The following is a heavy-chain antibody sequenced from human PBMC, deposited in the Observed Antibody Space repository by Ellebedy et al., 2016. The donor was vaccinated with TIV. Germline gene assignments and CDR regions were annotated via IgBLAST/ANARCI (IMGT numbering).Heavy chain of an antibody. D-gene: IGHD2-2*01. J-gene: IGHJ3*01. Sequence: SVKVSCXASGVTFSRSAVSWVRQTPGQGLEWMGAIIPLFGTTNYADKFQGRVTMTADESTSTVYMELSSLKSDDTALYYCATVPAAMVGGRGGAFHLWGLGTMVTVSS. CDR2: IIPLFGTT. CDR1: GVTFSRSA. V-gene: IGHV1-69*13. CDR3: ATVPAAMVGGRGGAFHL.